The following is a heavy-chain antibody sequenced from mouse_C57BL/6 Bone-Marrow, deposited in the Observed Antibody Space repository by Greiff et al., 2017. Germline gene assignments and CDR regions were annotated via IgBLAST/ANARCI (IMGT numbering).Heavy chain of an antibody. CDR1: GYTFTSYW. CDR3: ARSTGYVDYFDY. D-gene: IGHD3-2*02. CDR2: IDPSDSYT. Sequence: QVQLQQSGAEFVKPGASVKLSCKASGYTFTSYWMQWVNQRPGQGLEWIGEIDPSDSYTNYNQKFKGKTTLTVDTSSSTAYMQLSSLTSEDSAVYYCARSTGYVDYFDYWGQGTTLTVSS. V-gene: IGHV1-50*01. J-gene: IGHJ2*01.